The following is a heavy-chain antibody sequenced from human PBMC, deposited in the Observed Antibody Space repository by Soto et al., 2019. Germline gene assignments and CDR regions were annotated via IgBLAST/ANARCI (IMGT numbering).Heavy chain of an antibody. Sequence: SETLSLTCTVSHSSISSDYYWGWIRQPPGTGLEWIGSFYHTGSTHYNPSLKSRVTISGDTSRNQFSLKLTSVAAADTAVYFCARFPAYWGQGILVTVS. V-gene: IGHV4-38-2*02. CDR2: FYHTGST. CDR1: HSSISSDYY. J-gene: IGHJ4*02. CDR3: ARFPAY.